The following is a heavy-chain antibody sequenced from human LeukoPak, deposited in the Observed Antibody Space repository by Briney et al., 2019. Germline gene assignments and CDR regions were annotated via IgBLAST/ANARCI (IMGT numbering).Heavy chain of an antibody. D-gene: IGHD6-13*01. CDR1: GFTFSSYS. V-gene: IGHV3-21*04. CDR2: ISSSSSYI. CDR3: ATVPTLKMGIAAGYY. J-gene: IGHJ4*02. Sequence: GGSLRLSCAASGFTFSSYSMNWVRQAPGKGLEWVSSISSSSSYIYYADSVKGRFTISRDNAKNSLYLQMNSLRAEDTAVYYCATVPTLKMGIAAGYYWGQGTPVTVTS.